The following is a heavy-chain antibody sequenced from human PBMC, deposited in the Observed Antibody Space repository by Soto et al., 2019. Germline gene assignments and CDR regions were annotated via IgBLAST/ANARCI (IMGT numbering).Heavy chain of an antibody. CDR3: ERVPLGYSRSHYFDF. D-gene: IGHD6-13*01. CDR2: IYDNRTF. CDR1: GGSVSSGSFY. V-gene: IGHV4-61*01. J-gene: IGHJ4*02. Sequence: SETLSLTCTVSGGSVSSGSFYWSWIRQPPGKGLEWIGFIYDNRTFNYNASLKSRVTISVDTSKHQFSLKLSSVTAADTAVYYCERVPLGYSRSHYFDFWGQGALVTVSA.